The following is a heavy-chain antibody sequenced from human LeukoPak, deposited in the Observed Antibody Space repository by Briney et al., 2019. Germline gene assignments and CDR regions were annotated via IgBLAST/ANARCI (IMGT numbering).Heavy chain of an antibody. CDR2: IYTNGKT. CDR3: ARVKNTDAFDF. J-gene: IGHJ3*01. CDR1: GGSANTRGFY. D-gene: IGHD2/OR15-2a*01. V-gene: IGHV4-61*02. Sequence: SETLSLTCIVSGGSANTRGFYWSWIRQPAGKELEWIGRIYTNGKTDYNPYNPSLTSRVTISVDTSKNHLSLKLTSVIAADTAVYYCARVKNTDAFDFWGQGTMVTVSS.